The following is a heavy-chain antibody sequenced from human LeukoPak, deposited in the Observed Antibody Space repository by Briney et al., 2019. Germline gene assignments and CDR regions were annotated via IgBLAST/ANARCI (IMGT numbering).Heavy chain of an antibody. Sequence: PSETLSLTCAVSGGSISSGGYSWSWIRQPPGKGLEWIGYIYHSGSTNYNPSLKSRVTISVDKSKNQFSLKLSSVTAADTAVYFCERRREYDILTGLGPSFDYWGQGTLVTVSS. V-gene: IGHV4-30-2*01. D-gene: IGHD3-9*01. CDR1: GGSISSGGYS. CDR3: ERRREYDILTGLGPSFDY. J-gene: IGHJ4*02. CDR2: IYHSGST.